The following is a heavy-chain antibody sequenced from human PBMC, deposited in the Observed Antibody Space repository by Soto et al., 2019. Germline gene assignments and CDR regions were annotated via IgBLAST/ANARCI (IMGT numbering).Heavy chain of an antibody. J-gene: IGHJ6*02. V-gene: IGHV4-4*07. CDR1: GGSINSYY. CDR3: ARCGLDYGMDV. Sequence: QVQLQESGPGLVKPSETLSLTCTVSGGSINSYYWCWVRQPAGKGLEWIGRFYPTGKINYSPSLKSRLTMSADTSRNQFSLNLTSVTAADTAVYYCARCGLDYGMDVSGQGTTVTVSS. D-gene: IGHD3-16*01. CDR2: FYPTGKI.